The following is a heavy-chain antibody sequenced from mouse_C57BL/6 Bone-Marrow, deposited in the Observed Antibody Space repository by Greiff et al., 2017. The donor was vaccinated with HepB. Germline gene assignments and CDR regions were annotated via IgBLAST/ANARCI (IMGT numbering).Heavy chain of an antibody. CDR3: ARQKTAQATRAMDY. Sequence: EVQLQQSGPVLVKPGASVKMSCKASGYTFTDYYMNWVKQSHGKSLEWIGVINPYNGGTSYNQKFKGKATLTVDKSSSTAYMELNSLTSEDSAVYYCARQKTAQATRAMDYWGQGTSVTVSS. J-gene: IGHJ4*01. D-gene: IGHD3-2*02. CDR2: INPYNGGT. V-gene: IGHV1-19*01. CDR1: GYTFTDYY.